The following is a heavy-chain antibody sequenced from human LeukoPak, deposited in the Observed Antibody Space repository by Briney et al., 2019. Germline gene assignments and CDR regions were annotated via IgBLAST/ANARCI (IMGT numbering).Heavy chain of an antibody. Sequence: SETLSLTCTVSGGSISSYYWSWIRQPPGKGLGWIGYIYYSGSTNYNPSLKSRVTISVDTSKNQFSLRLSSVTAADTAVYYCARGGYDFYYFDYWGQGTLVTVSS. CDR3: ARGGYDFYYFDY. D-gene: IGHD5-12*01. J-gene: IGHJ4*02. CDR2: IYYSGST. CDR1: GGSISSYY. V-gene: IGHV4-59*01.